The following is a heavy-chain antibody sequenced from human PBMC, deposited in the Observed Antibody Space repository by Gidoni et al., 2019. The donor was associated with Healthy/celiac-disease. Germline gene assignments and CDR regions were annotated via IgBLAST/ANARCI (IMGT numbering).Heavy chain of an antibody. CDR2: IRSKAYGGTT. CDR3: TRSSYGDYFDY. Sequence: EVQLVESGGGLVQPGRSLRLSCTASGFTFGDYAMSWFRQATGKGLEWVGFIRSKAYGGTTEYAASVKGRFTISRDDSKSIAYLQMNSLKTEDTAVYYCTRSSYGDYFDYWGQGTLVTVSS. V-gene: IGHV3-49*03. J-gene: IGHJ4*02. CDR1: GFTFGDYA. D-gene: IGHD4-17*01.